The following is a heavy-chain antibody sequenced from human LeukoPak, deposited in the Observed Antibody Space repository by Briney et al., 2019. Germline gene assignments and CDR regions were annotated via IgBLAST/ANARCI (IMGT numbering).Heavy chain of an antibody. CDR2: ISSSGSTI. CDR3: AKDGPYCTTTSCYGDFDL. Sequence: PGGTLRLSCGASGFTFSNYAMTWVRRAPGKGLEWVSSISSSGSTIFYADSMRGRFTISRDNSKSTLYLRMNSLRAEDTAQYYCAKDGPYCTTTSCYGDFDLWGQGTLVTVSS. V-gene: IGHV3-23*01. J-gene: IGHJ3*01. CDR1: GFTFSNYA. D-gene: IGHD2-2*01.